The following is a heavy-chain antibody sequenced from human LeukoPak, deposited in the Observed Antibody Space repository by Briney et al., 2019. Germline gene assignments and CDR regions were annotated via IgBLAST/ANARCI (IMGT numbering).Heavy chain of an antibody. CDR1: GGSFSGYY. CDR3: ASVLGYCSGGSCHHNFDY. CDR2: INYSGST. V-gene: IGHV4-34*01. D-gene: IGHD2-15*01. J-gene: IGHJ4*02. Sequence: PSETLSLTCAVYGGSFSGYYWSWIRQPPGKGLEWIGEINYSGSTNYNPSLKSRVTISVDTSKNQFSLKLSSVTAADTAVYYCASVLGYCSGGSCHHNFDYWGQGTLVTVSS.